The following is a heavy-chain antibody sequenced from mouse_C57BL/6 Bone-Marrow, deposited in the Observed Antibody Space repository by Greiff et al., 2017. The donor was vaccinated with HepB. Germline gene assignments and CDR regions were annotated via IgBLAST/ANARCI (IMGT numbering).Heavy chain of an antibody. J-gene: IGHJ2*01. Sequence: QVQLQQSDAELVKPGASVKISCKVSGYTFTDYTIHWMKQRPEQGLEWIGYIYPRDGSTKYNEKFKGKATLTADKSSSSAYMQINNLPSEDSAVYFCASWNTYSSFAYWGQGTTLTVSS. D-gene: IGHD2-12*01. V-gene: IGHV1-78*01. CDR3: ASWNTYSSFAY. CDR1: GYTFTDYT. CDR2: IYPRDGST.